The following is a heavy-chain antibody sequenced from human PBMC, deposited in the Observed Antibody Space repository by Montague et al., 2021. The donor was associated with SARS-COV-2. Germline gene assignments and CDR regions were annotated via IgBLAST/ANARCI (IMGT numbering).Heavy chain of an antibody. V-gene: IGHV4-34*01. CDR1: GGSFSGYY. CDR2: INHGGNT. Sequence: SETLSLTCAVHGGSFSGYYWNWIRQPHGKGLEWIGEINHGGNTNXNPSLKNRITISVDTSKNQFSLKLTSVAATDTAVYYCARLRDGVVPSPILGIGPYFTYYYMDVWGKGTTVTVSS. D-gene: IGHD2-15*01. J-gene: IGHJ6*03. CDR3: ARLRDGVVPSPILGIGPYFTYYYMDV.